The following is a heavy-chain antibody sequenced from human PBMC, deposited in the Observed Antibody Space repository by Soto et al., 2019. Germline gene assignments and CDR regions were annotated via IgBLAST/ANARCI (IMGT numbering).Heavy chain of an antibody. CDR1: GDSISSHH. D-gene: IGHD1-26*01. CDR3: ARAVVPATCCAFDV. J-gene: IGHJ3*01. V-gene: IGHV4-59*11. Sequence: SETLSLTCTVSGDSISSHHWSWIRQSPGKGLEWIGFIYNRGYTHYNPSLTSRVTILADTSQNQFSLRLTSVTAADTAEYYCARAVVPATCCAFDVWGQGTVVTVSS. CDR2: IYNRGYT.